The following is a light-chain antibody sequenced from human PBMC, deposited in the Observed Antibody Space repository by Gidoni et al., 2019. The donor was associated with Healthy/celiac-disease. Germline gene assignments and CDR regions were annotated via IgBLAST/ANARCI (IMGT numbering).Light chain of an antibody. CDR2: GAS. CDR1: QSVSSN. V-gene: IGKV3-15*01. J-gene: IGKJ3*01. CDR3: QQSRT. Sequence: EIVMTQSPATLSVSPGERATHSCRASQSVSSNLAWYQQKPGQAPRLLIYGASTRATGIPARFSGSGSGTEFTLTISSLQSEDFAVYYCQQSRTFGPGTKVDIK.